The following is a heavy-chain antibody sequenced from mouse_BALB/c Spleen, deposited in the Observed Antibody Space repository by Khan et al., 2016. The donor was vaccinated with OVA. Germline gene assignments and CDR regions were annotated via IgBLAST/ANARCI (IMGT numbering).Heavy chain of an antibody. CDR1: GYTFTSYW. D-gene: IGHD2-12*01. CDR3: TRWSYWFAY. CDR2: IYPGSGST. J-gene: IGHJ3*01. V-gene: IGHV1S22*01. Sequence: LKQSGSELVRPGASVKLSCKASGYTFTSYWIHWVKQRPGQGLEWIGEIYPGSGSTNYDEKFKRKATLTVDTSSSTAYMQLSSLTSEDSAVYYCTRWSYWFAYWGQGTLVTVSA.